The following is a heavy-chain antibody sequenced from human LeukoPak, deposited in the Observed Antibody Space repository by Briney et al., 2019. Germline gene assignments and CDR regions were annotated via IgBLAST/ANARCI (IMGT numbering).Heavy chain of an antibody. V-gene: IGHV3-23*01. CDR2: IGGGDGST. CDR1: GFTFTSFA. Sequence: GGSLRLSCAASGFTFTSFAMSWVRQTPGKGLEWVSAIGGGDGSTYYADSVKGRFTISRDSSKNTLFLQMNSLRAEDTAVYYCAKHVGYCSSASCYFDYWGQGTLVTVAS. CDR3: AKHVGYCSSASCYFDY. J-gene: IGHJ4*02. D-gene: IGHD2-2*01.